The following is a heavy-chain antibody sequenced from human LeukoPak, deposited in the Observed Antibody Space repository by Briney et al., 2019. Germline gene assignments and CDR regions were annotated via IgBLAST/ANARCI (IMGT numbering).Heavy chain of an antibody. CDR2: ISAYNGNT. J-gene: IGHJ4*02. CDR3: ARDRDYGDYNTQDLFDY. CDR1: GYTFTNYG. Sequence: ASVKVSCKASGYTFTNYGISWVRQAPGQGLEWMGWISAYNGNTNYAQKFQGRVTMTTDTSTSTAYMELRSLRSDDTAVYYCARDRDYGDYNTQDLFDYWGQGTLVTVSS. D-gene: IGHD4-17*01. V-gene: IGHV1-18*01.